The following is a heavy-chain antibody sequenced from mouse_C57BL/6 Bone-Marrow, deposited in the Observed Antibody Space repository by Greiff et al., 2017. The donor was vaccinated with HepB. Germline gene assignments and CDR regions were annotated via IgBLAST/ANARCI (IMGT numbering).Heavy chain of an antibody. D-gene: IGHD1-1*01. CDR3: AYKSLYYYGSSLYYFDY. CDR1: GYTFTSYW. Sequence: QVQLKQPGAELVKPGASVKMSCKASGYTFTSYWITWVKQRPGQGLEWIGYINPSSGYTKYNQKFKDKATLTADKSSSTAYMQLSSLTYEDSAVYYCAYKSLYYYGSSLYYFDYWGQGTTLTVSS. V-gene: IGHV1-7*01. CDR2: INPSSGYT. J-gene: IGHJ2*01.